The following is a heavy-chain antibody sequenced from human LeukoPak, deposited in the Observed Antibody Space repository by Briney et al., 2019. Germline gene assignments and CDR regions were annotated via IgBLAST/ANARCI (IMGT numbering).Heavy chain of an antibody. D-gene: IGHD6-13*01. CDR3: ARGMIAASELGLA. V-gene: IGHV4-34*01. J-gene: IGHJ5*02. Sequence: SETLSLTCVVYGGPFSGYYRSWIRQPPGKGLEWIGEINHSGITRYNPSLKSRVTISVDTFKNQFSLNLNSVTAADTAAYYCARGMIAASELGLAWGQGILVTVSS. CDR1: GGPFSGYY. CDR2: INHSGIT.